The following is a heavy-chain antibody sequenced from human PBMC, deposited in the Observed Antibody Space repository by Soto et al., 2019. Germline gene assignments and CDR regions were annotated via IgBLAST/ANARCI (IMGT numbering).Heavy chain of an antibody. D-gene: IGHD3-22*01. CDR3: TRVFQYYDSSPTQYFYH. Sequence: PGGSLRLSCTASGFTFVDYAMSWVLQAPGKGLEWVGFIRSKAYGGTTEYAASVKGRFTISRDDSKSIAYLQMNSLKTEDTAVYYCTRVFQYYDSSPTQYFYHWGQGTLVTVSS. J-gene: IGHJ1*01. CDR2: IRSKAYGGTT. CDR1: GFTFVDYA. V-gene: IGHV3-49*04.